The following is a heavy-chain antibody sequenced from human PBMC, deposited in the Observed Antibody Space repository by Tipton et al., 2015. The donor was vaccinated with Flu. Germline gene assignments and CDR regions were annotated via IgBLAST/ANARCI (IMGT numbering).Heavy chain of an antibody. V-gene: IGHV3-7*03. D-gene: IGHD2-21*01. Sequence: SGVTFSNYWMHWVRQAPGKGLEWVANIKEDGSEIYYVDSVKGRFTISRDNAKNSLYLQMNSLRAEDTAVYYCARQLGGGDCYWGQGTLVTVSS. J-gene: IGHJ4*02. CDR1: GVTFSNYW. CDR3: ARQLGGGDCY. CDR2: IKEDGSEI.